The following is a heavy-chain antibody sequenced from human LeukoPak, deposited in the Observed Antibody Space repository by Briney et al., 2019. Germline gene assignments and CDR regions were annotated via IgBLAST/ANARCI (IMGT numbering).Heavy chain of an antibody. CDR2: INQVGSSK. J-gene: IGHJ4*02. CDR3: ANLGPPGRDHYLES. V-gene: IGHV3-7*01. D-gene: IGHD5-24*01. Sequence: GGSLRLSCAASGFTFTTYWMGWVRQAPGKGPEWVANINQVGSSKYFVDSVKGRFIISRDNAKNSLYLQMNSLRDEDTAVYYCANLGPPGRDHYLESWGQGTPVTVSS. CDR1: GFTFTTYW.